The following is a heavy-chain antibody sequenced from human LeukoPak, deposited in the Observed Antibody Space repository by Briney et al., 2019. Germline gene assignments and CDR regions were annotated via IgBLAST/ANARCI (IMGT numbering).Heavy chain of an antibody. D-gene: IGHD3-22*01. V-gene: IGHV3-23*01. CDR2: INHNSGRT. J-gene: IGHJ6*03. Sequence: PGGSLRLSCAASGVSFSIYAMSWVRQAPGKGLEWVSGINHNSGRTYYADSVKGRFTISRDNSKNTLYLQMNSLRAEDTAVYYCAKDQVYDSSGLLRFYMDAWGTGTTVTVSS. CDR3: AKDQVYDSSGLLRFYMDA. CDR1: GVSFSIYA.